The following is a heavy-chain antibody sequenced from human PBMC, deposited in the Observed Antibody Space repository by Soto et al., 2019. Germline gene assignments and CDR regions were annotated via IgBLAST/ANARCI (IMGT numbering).Heavy chain of an antibody. J-gene: IGHJ4*02. CDR2: ISGSGGST. CDR3: AKPKLERGYDILTGYYLPADY. D-gene: IGHD3-9*01. CDR1: GLTFCSYA. Sequence: GGSPRLSCAASGLTFCSYAMSWVRQAPGKGLEWVSAISGSGGSTYYADSVKGRFTISRDNSKNTLYLQMNSLRAEDTAVYYCAKPKLERGYDILTGYYLPADYWGQGTPVTVSS. V-gene: IGHV3-23*01.